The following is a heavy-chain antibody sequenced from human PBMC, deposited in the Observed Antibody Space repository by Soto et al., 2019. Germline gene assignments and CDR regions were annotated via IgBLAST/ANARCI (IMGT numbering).Heavy chain of an antibody. J-gene: IGHJ3*02. D-gene: IGHD6-19*01. V-gene: IGHV4-59*01. CDR3: ARDLGGIAVTSDAFDI. Sequence: PSETLSLTCTVSGGSISSYYWSWIRQPPGKGLEWIGYIYYSGSTNYNPSPKSRVTISVDTSKNQFSLKLSSVTAADTAVYYCARDLGGIAVTSDAFDIWGQGTMVTVSS. CDR1: GGSISSYY. CDR2: IYYSGST.